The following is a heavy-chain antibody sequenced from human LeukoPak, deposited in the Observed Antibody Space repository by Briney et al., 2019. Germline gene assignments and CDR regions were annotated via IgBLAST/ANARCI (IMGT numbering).Heavy chain of an antibody. CDR1: GFTFSSYE. CDR3: ARGALVITYTFDY. CDR2: ISSSGSTI. Sequence: GGSLRLSCAASGFTFSSYEMNWVRQAPGKGLEWVSYISSSGSTIYYADSVKGRFTISRDNAKNSLYLQMNSLRAEDTAVYYCARGALVITYTFDYWGQGTLVTVSS. V-gene: IGHV3-48*03. J-gene: IGHJ4*02. D-gene: IGHD3-9*01.